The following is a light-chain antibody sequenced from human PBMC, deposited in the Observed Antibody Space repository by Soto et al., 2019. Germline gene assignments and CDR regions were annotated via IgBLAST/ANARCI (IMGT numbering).Light chain of an antibody. V-gene: IGLV2-14*01. CDR1: CSDVGGYNS. J-gene: IGLJ1*01. CDR3: SSFTSSITSV. CDR2: DVT. Sequence: QSALAQPASVSGSPGQSITISCTGTCSDVGGYNSVSWYRQDPGKAPKLIIYDVTYRPSGVSNRFSGSKSGNTASLTISGLQSEDEADYHCSSFTSSITSVFGTGTKV.